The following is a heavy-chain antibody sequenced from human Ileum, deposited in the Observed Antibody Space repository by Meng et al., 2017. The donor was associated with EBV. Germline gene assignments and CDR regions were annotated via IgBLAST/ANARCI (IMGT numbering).Heavy chain of an antibody. Sequence: QGPPQGSGPGLVKPSETLSLSCTVSGDFVNSGGHYWSWIRQPPGKGLEWIGFIYYSGTTNYNPSLKDRINMSVDTSKNQFFLNLTSVTAADTAVYYCARDLYSHSSAGFDYWGQGTLVTVSS. D-gene: IGHD6-6*01. CDR1: GDFVNSGGHY. V-gene: IGHV4-61*08. J-gene: IGHJ4*02. CDR2: IYYSGTT. CDR3: ARDLYSHSSAGFDY.